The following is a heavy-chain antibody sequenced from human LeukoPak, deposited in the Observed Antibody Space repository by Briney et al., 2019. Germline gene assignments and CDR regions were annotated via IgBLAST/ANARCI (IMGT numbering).Heavy chain of an antibody. J-gene: IGHJ6*03. CDR3: ARVRLPPYYYYFYYMDV. CDR1: GFTFSSYE. Sequence: PGGSLRLSCAASGFTFSSYEMNWVRQAPGKGLEWVSYISSSGSTIYYADSVKGRFTISRDNAKNSLYLQMNSLRAEDTAVYYCARVRLPPYYYYFYYMDVWGTGTTVTVSS. CDR2: ISSSGSTI. V-gene: IGHV3-48*03. D-gene: IGHD5-18*01.